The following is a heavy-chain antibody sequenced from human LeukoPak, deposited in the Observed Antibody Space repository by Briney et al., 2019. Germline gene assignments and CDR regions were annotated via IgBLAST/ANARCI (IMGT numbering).Heavy chain of an antibody. V-gene: IGHV1-24*01. J-gene: IGHJ4*02. CDR1: GYNLTELS. D-gene: IGHD4-17*01. Sequence: ASVKVSCKVSGYNLTELSMHWVRQAPGKGLEWMGGFDPEDGETIYAQKFQGRVTMTEDTSTDTAYMELSSLRSEDTAVYYCATVSTTVTTVYFDYWGQGTLVTVSS. CDR2: FDPEDGET. CDR3: ATVSTTVTTVYFDY.